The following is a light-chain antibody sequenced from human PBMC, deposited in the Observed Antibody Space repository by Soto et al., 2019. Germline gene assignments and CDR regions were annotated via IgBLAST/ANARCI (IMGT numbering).Light chain of an antibody. CDR3: QQYNSYPWT. CDR1: QCISSW. V-gene: IGKV1-5*03. J-gene: IGKJ1*01. CDR2: KAS. Sequence: DIQMTQSPSTLSASVGDKVTIACRDCQCISSWLAWYQQKPWKAPKLLIYKASSLESGVPSRFSGSGFGTEFTLTISSLQPDDFATYYCQQYNSYPWTFGQGTKVDIK.